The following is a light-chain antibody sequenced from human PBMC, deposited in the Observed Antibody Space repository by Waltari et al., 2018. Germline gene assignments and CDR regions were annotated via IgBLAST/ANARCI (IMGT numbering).Light chain of an antibody. V-gene: IGKV3-15*01. CDR1: QRVSSN. CDR2: GAS. J-gene: IGKJ4*01. Sequence: EIVMTQSPATLSVSPGERATLSCRASQRVSSNLAWYQQKPGQAPRLLIYGASTRATGIPARFSGSGSGTEFTLTISSLQSEDFAAYYCQQYNNWPPLTFGGGTKVEIK. CDR3: QQYNNWPPLT.